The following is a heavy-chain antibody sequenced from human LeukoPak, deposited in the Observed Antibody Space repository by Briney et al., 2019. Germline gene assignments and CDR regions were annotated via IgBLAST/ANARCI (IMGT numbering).Heavy chain of an antibody. J-gene: IGHJ5*02. Sequence: GGSLRLSCAASGFTFSSYSMNWVRQAPGKGLEWVSSISSSGSKRYYADSVKGRFTISRDNAKNSLYLQMNGLRAEDTAAYYCMRGATDTTRWFDPWGQGTLVTVSS. CDR2: ISSSGSKR. CDR1: GFTFSSYS. V-gene: IGHV3-21*01. D-gene: IGHD1-7*01. CDR3: MRGATDTTRWFDP.